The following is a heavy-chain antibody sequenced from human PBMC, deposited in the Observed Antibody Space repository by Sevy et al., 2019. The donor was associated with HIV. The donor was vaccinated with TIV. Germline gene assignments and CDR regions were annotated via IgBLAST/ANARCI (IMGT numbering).Heavy chain of an antibody. Sequence: ASVKVSCKASGYSFASYGISWVRQAPGQGLEWMGWVTPYNGNKKYAEKLQGRVSMTTDTSTSTDYMEPRSLRSDDTAVYYCARCLGGLRPWEYNWFDPWGQGTLVTVSS. J-gene: IGHJ5*02. D-gene: IGHD1-26*01. V-gene: IGHV1-18*01. CDR1: GYSFASYG. CDR3: ARCLGGLRPWEYNWFDP. CDR2: VTPYNGNK.